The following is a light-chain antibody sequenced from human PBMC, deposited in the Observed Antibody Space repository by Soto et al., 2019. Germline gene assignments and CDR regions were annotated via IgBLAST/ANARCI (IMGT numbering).Light chain of an antibody. CDR2: DNN. CDR3: GTWDSSLSAGV. CDR1: SSNIGNNY. J-gene: IGLJ1*01. V-gene: IGLV1-51*01. Sequence: PGQKVTISCSGSSSNIGNNYVSWYQQLPGTAPKLLIYDNNKRPSGIPDRFSGSKSGTSATLGITGLQTGDEADYYCGTWDSSLSAGVFGTGTKVTVL.